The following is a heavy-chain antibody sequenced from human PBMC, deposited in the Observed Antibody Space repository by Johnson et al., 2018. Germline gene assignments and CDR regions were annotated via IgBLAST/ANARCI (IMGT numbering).Heavy chain of an antibody. V-gene: IGHV3-33*01. D-gene: IGHD4-17*01. CDR1: GFTFSSYG. J-gene: IGHJ6*02. CDR3: ARDRTTIGPHYYYGMDV. Sequence: VQLLESGGGVVQPGRSLRLSCAASGFTFSSYGMHWVRQAPGKGLEWVAVIWYDGSNKYYVDSVKGRFTISRDNSKNTLYLQMNSLRAEDTAVYYCARDRTTIGPHYYYGMDVWGQGTTVTVS. CDR2: IWYDGSNK.